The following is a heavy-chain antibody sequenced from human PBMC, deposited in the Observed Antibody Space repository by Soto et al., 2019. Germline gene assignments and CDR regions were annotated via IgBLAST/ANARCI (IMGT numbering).Heavy chain of an antibody. CDR1: GYTFTTFH. Sequence: QVHLVQSGAEVRKPGASVKVSCKASGYTFTTFHLHWVRLAPGQGLEWMGWINPDTGDSEYGQKLQGRVTLTRDTFMTTAYMELSSLTSDDTAIYFCARVRYCDCSFQYWGQGTPVSVSS. V-gene: IGHV1-2*02. CDR2: INPDTGDS. J-gene: IGHJ4*02. D-gene: IGHD2-21*02. CDR3: ARVRYCDCSFQY.